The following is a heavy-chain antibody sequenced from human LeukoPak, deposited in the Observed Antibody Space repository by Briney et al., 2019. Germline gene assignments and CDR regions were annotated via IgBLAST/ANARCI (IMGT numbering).Heavy chain of an antibody. CDR2: IRTDGDT. CDR3: ARDARVGDPLDY. Sequence: PGGSLRLSCAASGFTFSDYWMHWVRQAPDKGLMWVSRIRTDGDTIYADSVRGRFTISRDNSKNTLYQQMDSLRAEDTAVYYCARDARVGDPLDYWGQGTLVTVSS. CDR1: GFTFSDYW. V-gene: IGHV3-74*01. J-gene: IGHJ4*02. D-gene: IGHD4-17*01.